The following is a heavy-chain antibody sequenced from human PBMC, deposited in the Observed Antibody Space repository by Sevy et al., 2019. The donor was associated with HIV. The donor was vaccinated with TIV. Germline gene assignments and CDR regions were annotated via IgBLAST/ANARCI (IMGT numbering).Heavy chain of an antibody. Sequence: GGSLRLSCAASGFTFSSYGMHWVRQAPGKGLEWVAVISYDGSNKYYADSVKGRFTISRDNSKNTLYLQMNSLRAEDTAVYYCAKDRRFGESLYYFDYWGQGTVVTVSS. CDR2: ISYDGSNK. CDR3: AKDRRFGESLYYFDY. D-gene: IGHD3-10*01. CDR1: GFTFSSYG. V-gene: IGHV3-30*18. J-gene: IGHJ4*02.